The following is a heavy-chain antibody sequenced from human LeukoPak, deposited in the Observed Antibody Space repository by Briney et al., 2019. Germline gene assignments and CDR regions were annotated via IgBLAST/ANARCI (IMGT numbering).Heavy chain of an antibody. D-gene: IGHD5-18*01. V-gene: IGHV3-53*01. J-gene: IGHJ4*02. Sequence: GGSLRLSCAASGFTVSSYYMSWVRQAPGKGLEWVSVIYSGGTTYYADSVKGRFTISRDNSKNTLYLQMNSLRPEDTAVYYCAREGGSSYSRPFDYWGQGTLVTVSS. CDR1: GFTVSSYY. CDR3: AREGGSSYSRPFDY. CDR2: IYSGGTT.